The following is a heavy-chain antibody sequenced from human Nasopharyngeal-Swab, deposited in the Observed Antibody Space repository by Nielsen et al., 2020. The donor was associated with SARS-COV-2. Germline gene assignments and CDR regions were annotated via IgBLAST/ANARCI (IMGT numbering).Heavy chain of an antibody. Sequence: VRQMPGKGLEWMGRIDPSDSYTNYSPSFQGHVTISADKSISTAYLQWSSLKASDTAMYYCARRVYGSGEEFGPWGQGTLVTVSS. CDR3: ARRVYGSGEEFGP. V-gene: IGHV5-10-1*01. D-gene: IGHD3-10*01. J-gene: IGHJ5*02. CDR2: IDPSDSYT.